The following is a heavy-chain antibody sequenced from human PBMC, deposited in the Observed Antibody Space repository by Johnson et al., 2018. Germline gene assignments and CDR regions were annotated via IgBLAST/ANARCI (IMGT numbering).Heavy chain of an antibody. V-gene: IGHV3-48*02. CDR1: GFTFSSYS. CDR3: GRDQGYYGSGSYMDV. CDR2: ISSSSSTI. J-gene: IGHJ6*02. Sequence: VQLVESGGGLVQPGGSLRLSCAASGFTFSSYSMNWVRQAPGKGLEWVSYISSSSSTIYYADSVKGRFTISRDKAKNSLYLQMNSLRDEDTAVYYCGRDQGYYGSGSYMDVWGQGTTVTVSS. D-gene: IGHD3-10*01.